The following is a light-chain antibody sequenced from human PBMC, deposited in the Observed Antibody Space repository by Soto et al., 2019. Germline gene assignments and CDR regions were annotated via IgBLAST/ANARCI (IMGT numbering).Light chain of an antibody. J-gene: IGKJ4*01. Sequence: ESVMTQSPGTLSVSPGERAILSCRASQSVSSYLAWYQQKPGQVPRLLIYDASTRAAGIPTGFSGSGSGTEFTLTIGSLQSEDFAIYYCQQYHNWPLTLGGGTKVDIK. CDR3: QQYHNWPLT. CDR1: QSVSSY. V-gene: IGKV3-15*01. CDR2: DAS.